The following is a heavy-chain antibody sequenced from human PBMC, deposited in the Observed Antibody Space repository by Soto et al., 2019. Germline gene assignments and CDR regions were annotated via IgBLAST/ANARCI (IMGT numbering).Heavy chain of an antibody. CDR2: INSDGSST. D-gene: IGHD3-3*01. J-gene: IGHJ6*02. V-gene: IGHV3-74*01. CDR1: EGTIGGYG. Sequence: GGSQRVWCGAAEGTIGGYGGRWVSQAQGKGLVWVSRINSDGSSTSYADSVKGRFTISRDNAKNTLYLQMNSLRAEDTAVYYCARHLFFEWPRDYYGMAVWRQRTTVTVSS. CDR3: ARHLFFEWPRDYYGMAV.